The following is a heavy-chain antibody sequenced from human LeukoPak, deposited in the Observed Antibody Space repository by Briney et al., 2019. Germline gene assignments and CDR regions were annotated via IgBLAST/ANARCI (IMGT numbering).Heavy chain of an antibody. D-gene: IGHD3-22*01. Sequence: ASVKVSCKASGGTFSSYAISWVRQAPGQGLEWMGGIIPIFGTANYAQKFQGRVTITTDESTSTAYMELSSLRSEDTAVYYCARADSSGYYLPRYDYWGRGTLVTVSS. J-gene: IGHJ4*02. V-gene: IGHV1-69*05. CDR1: GGTFSSYA. CDR3: ARADSSGYYLPRYDY. CDR2: IIPIFGTA.